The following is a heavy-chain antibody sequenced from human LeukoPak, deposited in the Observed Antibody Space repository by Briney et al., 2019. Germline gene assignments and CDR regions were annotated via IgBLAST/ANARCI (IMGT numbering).Heavy chain of an antibody. Sequence: PGGSLRLSCAASGFTFSSYGMHWVRQAPGKGLEWVAVISYDGSNKYYADSVKGRFTISRDNSKNTLYLQMNSLRAEDTAVYCCAVYCSSTNCQRMGGPPFEHWGQGALVTVSS. J-gene: IGHJ4*02. D-gene: IGHD2-2*01. CDR1: GFTFSSYG. CDR3: AVYCSSTNCQRMGGPPFEH. V-gene: IGHV3-30*03. CDR2: ISYDGSNK.